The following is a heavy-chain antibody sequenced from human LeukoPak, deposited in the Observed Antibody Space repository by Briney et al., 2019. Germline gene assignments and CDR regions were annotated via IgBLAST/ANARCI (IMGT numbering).Heavy chain of an antibody. V-gene: IGHV1-2*02. Sequence: GASVTVSCKASGYTFTGYYMHWVRQAPGQGLEWMGWINPNSGGTNYAQKFQGRVTMTRDTSISTAYMELSRLRSDDTAVYYCARAGLGYCSSTSCPEDYYMDVWGKGTTVTVSS. CDR2: INPNSGGT. CDR3: ARAGLGYCSSTSCPEDYYMDV. CDR1: GYTFTGYY. D-gene: IGHD2-2*01. J-gene: IGHJ6*03.